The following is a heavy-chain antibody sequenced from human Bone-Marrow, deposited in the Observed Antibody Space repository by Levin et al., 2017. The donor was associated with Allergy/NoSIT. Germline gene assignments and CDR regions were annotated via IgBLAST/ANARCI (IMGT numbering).Heavy chain of an antibody. CDR3: AREIISGTTGADY. CDR1: GFSFSNYN. J-gene: IGHJ4*02. CDR2: ISSTGTYI. D-gene: IGHD1-20*01. V-gene: IGHV3-21*01. Sequence: AGGSLRLSCAASGFSFSNYNMNWVRQAPGKGLEWVSSISSTGTYIYYADSVKGRFTISRDNAKSSLYLQMNSLRAEDAAVYYCAREIISGTTGADYWGQGTLVTVSS.